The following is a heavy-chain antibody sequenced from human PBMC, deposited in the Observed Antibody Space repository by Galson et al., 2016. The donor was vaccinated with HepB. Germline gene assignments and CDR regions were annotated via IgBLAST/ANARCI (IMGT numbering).Heavy chain of an antibody. D-gene: IGHD3-3*01. V-gene: IGHV3-21*01. CDR2: ISISSNFT. CDR3: AKDSILDD. J-gene: IGHJ4*02. Sequence: SLRLSCAASGFTFSHYTMNWVRQPPGKGLEWVSSISISSNFTHYADSVKGRFTISRDNAKNSLFLQMSSLRAEDTAIYYCAKDSILDDWGQGILVTVSS. CDR1: GFTFSHYT.